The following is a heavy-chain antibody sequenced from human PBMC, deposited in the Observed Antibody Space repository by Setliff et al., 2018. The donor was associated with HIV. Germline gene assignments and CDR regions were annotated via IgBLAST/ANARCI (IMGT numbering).Heavy chain of an antibody. CDR3: AREGISGSYFDY. Sequence: ASVKVSCKASGYTLTGYYMNWVRQAPGQGLEWVGRINPTSGDTNYAQKFQGRVTMTRNTSISTASMELSRLKSDDAAVYYCAREGISGSYFDYWGQGTLVTVSS. CDR2: INPTSGDT. J-gene: IGHJ4*02. V-gene: IGHV1-2*06. D-gene: IGHD1-26*01. CDR1: GYTLTGYY.